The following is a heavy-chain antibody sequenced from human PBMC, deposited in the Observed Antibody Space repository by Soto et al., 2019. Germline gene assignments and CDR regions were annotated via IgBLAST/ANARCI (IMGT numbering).Heavy chain of an antibody. V-gene: IGHV3-11*03. J-gene: IGHJ4*02. Sequence: QVPLMESGGGLVKPGGSLRLSCAASGFTFSDYYMSWIRQAPGKGLEWVSYISSSSSYRNYADSVKGRFTISRDNAKNSLYLQMNSLRAEDTAVYYCARSGVVIPAAAPNAIDYWGQGTLVTVSS. CDR1: GFTFSDYY. CDR3: ARSGVVIPAAAPNAIDY. CDR2: ISSSSSYR. D-gene: IGHD2-2*01.